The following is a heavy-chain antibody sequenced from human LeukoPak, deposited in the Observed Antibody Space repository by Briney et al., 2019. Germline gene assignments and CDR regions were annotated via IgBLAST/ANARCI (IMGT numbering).Heavy chain of an antibody. Sequence: GGSLRLSCAASGFIFSTYGMHWGRQAPGEGLGWVAFIRSDGSDKSYAGSVMGRFTISRDNSRNTLHLQMNTLRAEDTAVYYCGKHDSISAYWRQGTLVTVSS. J-gene: IGHJ4*02. CDR3: GKHDSISAY. CDR2: IRSDGSDK. V-gene: IGHV3-30*02. D-gene: IGHD3-22*01. CDR1: GFIFSTYG.